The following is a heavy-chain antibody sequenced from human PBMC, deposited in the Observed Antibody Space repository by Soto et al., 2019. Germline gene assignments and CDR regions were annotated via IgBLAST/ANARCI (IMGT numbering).Heavy chain of an antibody. J-gene: IGHJ5*02. Sequence: QVQLVQSGGEVKRPGASVKVSCKTSGYTFSNYGITWVRQAPGQPLEWLGWISLYSDGTNYAQKFQGRGSMTTDTSTTTAYMELRSLRSDDTAVYYWARVVPGAEAWFGPWGQGTLVTVSS. CDR3: ARVVPGAEAWFGP. D-gene: IGHD2-2*01. CDR1: GYTFSNYG. V-gene: IGHV1-18*01. CDR2: ISLYSDGT.